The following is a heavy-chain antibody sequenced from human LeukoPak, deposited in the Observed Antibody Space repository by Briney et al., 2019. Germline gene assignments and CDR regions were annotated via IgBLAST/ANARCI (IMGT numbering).Heavy chain of an antibody. CDR2: ISHSGST. J-gene: IGHJ3*02. D-gene: IGHD6-13*01. Sequence: SETLSLTCAVSGGSISSSNWWSWIRQPPGKGLEWIGEISHSGSTNYNPSLKSRVSVSVDTSKKQFSLKLTSLTAADTAVYYCARAMYSTTWTDAFDIWGQGTMVTISS. V-gene: IGHV4-4*02. CDR1: GGSISSSNW. CDR3: ARAMYSTTWTDAFDI.